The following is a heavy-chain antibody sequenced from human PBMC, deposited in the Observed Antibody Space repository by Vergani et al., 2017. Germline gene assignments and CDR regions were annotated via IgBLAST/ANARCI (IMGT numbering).Heavy chain of an antibody. V-gene: IGHV4-34*01. D-gene: IGHD6-19*01. Sequence: QVQLQQWGAGLLKPSETLSLTCAVYGRSFSGYYWSWIRQPPGKGLEWIGSIYYSGLTYYNPSLKSRVAISVDTSKNQFSLKVTSVTAADTAVYFCARQRPGSGWSPGDFDDWGQGILVTVSS. CDR2: IYYSGLT. J-gene: IGHJ4*02. CDR1: GRSFSGYY. CDR3: ARQRPGSGWSPGDFDD.